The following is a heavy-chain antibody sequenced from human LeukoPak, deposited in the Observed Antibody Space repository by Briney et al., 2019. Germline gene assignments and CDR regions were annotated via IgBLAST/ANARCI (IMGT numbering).Heavy chain of an antibody. CDR2: ITSSGGTR. V-gene: IGHV3-48*02. D-gene: IGHD3-10*01. CDR3: ARVLGGSIRYSLWN. J-gene: IGHJ4*02. Sequence: GALNFSCESPGFTLVGSRWNWVRQAPGKGLEWVSYITSSGGTRYYADSVKGRFTISRDNAKNSLYLQMNSLRDEDTAVYYCARVLGGSIRYSLWNRDQGKGVIVSS. CDR1: GFTLVGSR.